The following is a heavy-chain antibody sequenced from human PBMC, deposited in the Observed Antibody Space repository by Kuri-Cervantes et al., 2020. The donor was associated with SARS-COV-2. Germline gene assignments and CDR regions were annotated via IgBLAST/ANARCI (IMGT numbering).Heavy chain of an antibody. CDR2: ISSSTSYI. CDR1: GFTFSSYS. V-gene: IGHV3-21*01. CDR3: ARDRSSNWFSTRVAFDI. Sequence: GEFLKISCAASGFTFSSYSINWVRQAPGKGLEWVSSISSSTSYIYYEDSVKGRFTISRDNAKNSLYLQMNSLRAEDTAIYYCARDRSSNWFSTRVAFDIWGQGTMVTVSS. J-gene: IGHJ3*02. D-gene: IGHD6-13*01.